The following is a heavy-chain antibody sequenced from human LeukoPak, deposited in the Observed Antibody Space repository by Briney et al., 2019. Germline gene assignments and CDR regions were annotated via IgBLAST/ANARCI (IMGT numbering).Heavy chain of an antibody. CDR3: ARSHYYDTSGHLVAFDI. V-gene: IGHV4-61*05. D-gene: IGHD3-22*01. CDR2: IYYSGST. CDR1: GGSISSSSYY. Sequence: SETLSLTCTVSGGSISSSSYYWDWIRQPPGKGLEWIGYIYYSGSTNYNPSLKSRVTISIDTSKNQFSLKLNSVTAADTAVYYCARSHYYDTSGHLVAFDIWGHGTMVPVSS. J-gene: IGHJ3*02.